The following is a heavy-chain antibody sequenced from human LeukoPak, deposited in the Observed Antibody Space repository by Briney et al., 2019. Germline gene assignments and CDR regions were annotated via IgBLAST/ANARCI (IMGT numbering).Heavy chain of an antibody. CDR1: GFTFSRFW. D-gene: IGHD4-11*01. Sequence: PGGSLRLSCAASGFTFSRFWMHWVRQAPGEGLVWVSRINGDGTTIYTDSVKGRFTISRDDAKNMVYLQLNSLRTEDTAVYYCARDNDYKIDYWGQGTLLTVST. J-gene: IGHJ4*02. CDR3: ARDNDYKIDY. V-gene: IGHV3-74*01. CDR2: INGDGTT.